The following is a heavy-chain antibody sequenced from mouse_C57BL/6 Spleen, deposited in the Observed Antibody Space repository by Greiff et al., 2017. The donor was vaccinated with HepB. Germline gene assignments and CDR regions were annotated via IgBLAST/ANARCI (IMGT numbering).Heavy chain of an antibody. J-gene: IGHJ4*01. CDR2: ISDGGSYT. V-gene: IGHV5-4*03. CDR3: ARGERLRRAMDY. Sequence: EVKLMESGGGLVKPGGSLKLSCAASGFTFSSYAMSWVRQTPEKRLEWVATISDGGSYTYYPDNVKGRFTISRDNAKNNLYLQMSHLKSEDTAMYYCARGERLRRAMDYWGQGTSVTVSS. D-gene: IGHD3-2*02. CDR1: GFTFSSYA.